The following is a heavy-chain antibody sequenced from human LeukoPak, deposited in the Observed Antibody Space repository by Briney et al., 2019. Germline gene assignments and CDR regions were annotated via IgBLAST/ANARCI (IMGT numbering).Heavy chain of an antibody. J-gene: IGHJ4*02. CDR3: ARDWGSAI. V-gene: IGHV3-20*04. CDR1: GFKFDDYG. Sequence: PGGSLRLSCAASGFKFDDYGVSWVRQAPGKGLEWVSGTNWNGGSIGYTDSVKGRSTISRDNAKNSLYLQMNSLRADDTAFYYCARDWGSAIWGQGTLVTVSS. D-gene: IGHD3-16*01. CDR2: TNWNGGSI.